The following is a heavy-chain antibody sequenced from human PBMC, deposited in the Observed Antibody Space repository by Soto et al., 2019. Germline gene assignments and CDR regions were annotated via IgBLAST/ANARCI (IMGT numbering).Heavy chain of an antibody. J-gene: IGHJ4*02. CDR3: VRAGYSSGWHLLPDY. CDR2: ISGSGGST. V-gene: IGHV3-23*01. Sequence: PGGSLRLSCAASGFTFSNYAVTWVRQAPGKGLEWVSTISGSGGSTYYADSVKGRFTISRDNSKNTLYLQMNSLRAEDTAVYYCVRAGYSSGWHLLPDYWGQGTLVTVSS. CDR1: GFTFSNYA. D-gene: IGHD6-19*01.